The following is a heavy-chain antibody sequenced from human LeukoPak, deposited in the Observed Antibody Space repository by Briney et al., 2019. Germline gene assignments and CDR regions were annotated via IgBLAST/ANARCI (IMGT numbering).Heavy chain of an antibody. Sequence: GGSVTLLYILSGFIFSPSHMIWLRQAPGKGLQWVANVNRDGTEKHFLDSVEGRFTISRDNAKKSLYLQMSTLRPQHTAVLFRLWGNCYTTCGGQRTLVTVSS. J-gene: IGHJ4*02. V-gene: IGHV3-7*04. CDR1: GFIFSPSH. CDR3: LWGNCYTTC. CDR2: VNRDGTEK. D-gene: IGHD4-11*01.